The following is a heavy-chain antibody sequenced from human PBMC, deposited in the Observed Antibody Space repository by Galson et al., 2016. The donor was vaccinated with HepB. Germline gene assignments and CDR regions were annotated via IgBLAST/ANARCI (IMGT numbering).Heavy chain of an antibody. J-gene: IGHJ3*02. D-gene: IGHD3-16*02. V-gene: IGHV3-21*01. CDR3: ARNLNVNTSGGVIVTDAFDI. CDR2: ISSRSKHM. CDR1: GFSFNTYT. Sequence: LRLSCAASGFSFNTYTMNWVRQAPGKGLEWVSSISSRSKHMYYADSLKGRFTISRDNTKNSLFLLMNSLRAEDTAVYYCARNLNVNTSGGVIVTDAFDIWGQGTMVTVSS.